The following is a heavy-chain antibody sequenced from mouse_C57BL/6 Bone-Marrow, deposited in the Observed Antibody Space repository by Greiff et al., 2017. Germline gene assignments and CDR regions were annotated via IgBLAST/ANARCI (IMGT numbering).Heavy chain of an antibody. CDR2: IHPNSGST. V-gene: IGHV1-64*01. J-gene: IGHJ3*01. CDR3: ARGRAY. CDR1: GYTFTSYW. Sequence: QVQLQQPGAELVKPGASVKLSCTASGYTFTSYWMHWVKQRPGQGLEWIGMIHPNSGSTNYNEKFKSKATLTVDKSSSTAYMQLSSLTCENSAVYYCARGRAYWGQGTLVTVSA.